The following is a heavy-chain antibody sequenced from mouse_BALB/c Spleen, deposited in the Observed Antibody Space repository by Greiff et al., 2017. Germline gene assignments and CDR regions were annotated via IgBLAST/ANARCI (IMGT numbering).Heavy chain of an antibody. V-gene: IGHV5-12-1*01. CDR3: ARHYYDVNYDAMDY. J-gene: IGHJ4*01. CDR1: GFAFSSYD. D-gene: IGHD1-1*01. Sequence: EVQVVESGGGLVKPGGSLKLSCAASGFAFSSYDMSWVRQTPEKRLEWVAYISSGGGSTYYPDTVKGRFTISRDNAKNTLYLQMSSLKSEDTAMYYWARHYYDVNYDAMDYWGQGTTVTVAS. CDR2: ISSGGGST.